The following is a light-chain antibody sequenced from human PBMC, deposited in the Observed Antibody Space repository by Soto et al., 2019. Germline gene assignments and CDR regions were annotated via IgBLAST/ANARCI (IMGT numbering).Light chain of an antibody. Sequence: EVVFTQSPGTLSLSPGERATLSCRASQGVSNSYLAWYQQKPGQAPRLLIYGASTRATGIPDRFSGSGSGTDFTLTISRLEPEDFAVYYCQQYGSSPRTFGQGTKVDIK. CDR3: QQYGSSPRT. J-gene: IGKJ1*01. CDR2: GAS. V-gene: IGKV3-20*01. CDR1: QGVSNSY.